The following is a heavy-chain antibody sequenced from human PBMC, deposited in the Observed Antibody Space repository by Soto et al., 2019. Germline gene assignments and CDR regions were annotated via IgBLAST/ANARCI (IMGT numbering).Heavy chain of an antibody. CDR3: AREGFIVEAIL. J-gene: IGHJ4*02. V-gene: IGHV4-61*01. D-gene: IGHD1-26*01. Sequence: NPSETLALTCTVSGGSVSSGSYYWSWIRQPPGKGLEYIGYIFYSGSANYNPSLKSRVTMSVDTSKNQFSLMLSSVTAADTAVYYCAREGFIVEAILWGQGTLVTAPQ. CDR1: GGSVSSGSYY. CDR2: IFYSGSA.